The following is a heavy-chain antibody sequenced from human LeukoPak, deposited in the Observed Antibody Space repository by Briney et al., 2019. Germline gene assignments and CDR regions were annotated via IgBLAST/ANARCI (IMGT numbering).Heavy chain of an antibody. V-gene: IGHV1-18*01. Sequence: GASVKVSCKASGYTFTSYDINWVRQAPGLGLEWMGWISAYIGNTNYAQKLQGRVSMTTDTSTSTAYMELRSLRSDDTAVYYCVKTYYYDSSGYSADAFDIWGQGTMVTVSS. CDR1: GYTFTSYD. CDR3: VKTYYYDSSGYSADAFDI. D-gene: IGHD3-22*01. J-gene: IGHJ3*02. CDR2: ISAYIGNT.